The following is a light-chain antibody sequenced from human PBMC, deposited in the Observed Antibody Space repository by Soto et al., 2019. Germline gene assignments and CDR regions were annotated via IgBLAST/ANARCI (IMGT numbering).Light chain of an antibody. V-gene: IGKV1-5*03. CDR3: QHYNSYSEA. J-gene: IGKJ1*01. Sequence: DTPMTQSPSTLSGSVGDRVTITCRASQTISSWLAWYQQKPGKAPKLLIYKASTLKSGVPSRFSGSGSGTENTLTISSLQPDDFATYYCQHYNSYSEAFGQGTKVDI. CDR1: QTISSW. CDR2: KAS.